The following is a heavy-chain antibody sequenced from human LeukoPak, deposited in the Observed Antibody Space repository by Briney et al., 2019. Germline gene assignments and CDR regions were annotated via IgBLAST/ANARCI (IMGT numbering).Heavy chain of an antibody. D-gene: IGHD2-15*01. CDR1: GFRFSNNW. Sequence: GGSLRLSCAASGFRFSNNWMNWVLQAQGKGLEWVSSISSSSSYIYYADSVKGRFTISRDNAKNSLYLQMNSLRAEDTAVYYCARDPKGFSLGYCSGGSCYSGGYYFDYWGQGTLVTVSS. V-gene: IGHV3-21*01. J-gene: IGHJ4*02. CDR2: ISSSSSYI. CDR3: ARDPKGFSLGYCSGGSCYSGGYYFDY.